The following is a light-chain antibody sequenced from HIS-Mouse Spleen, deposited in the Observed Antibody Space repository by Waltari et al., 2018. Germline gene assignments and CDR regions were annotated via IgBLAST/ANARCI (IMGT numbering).Light chain of an antibody. Sequence: DVVMTQSPLSLPVTLGQPASISCRSSQSLVHSDGNTYLNWFQQRPGQSPRRLIYKVSNRDSGVPDRFSGSGSGTDFTPKISRVEAEDVGVYYCMQGTHWKTFGQGTKLEIK. CDR3: MQGTHWKT. CDR2: KVS. V-gene: IGKV2-30*02. J-gene: IGKJ2*01. CDR1: QSLVHSDGNTY.